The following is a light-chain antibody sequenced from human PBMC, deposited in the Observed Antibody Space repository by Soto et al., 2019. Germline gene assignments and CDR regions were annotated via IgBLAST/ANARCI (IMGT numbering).Light chain of an antibody. CDR1: QSLLHSNGFNF. V-gene: IGKV2-28*01. CDR2: LGS. Sequence: DLAMTQSPLSLSVTPGEPASFSCRSSQSLLHSNGFNFFDWYLQKPGQSPQLLIYLGSNRASGDPDRFSGSASGTDFTLKISRVEAEDVGVYYCMQALQTPYTFGQGTKLEIK. CDR3: MQALQTPYT. J-gene: IGKJ2*01.